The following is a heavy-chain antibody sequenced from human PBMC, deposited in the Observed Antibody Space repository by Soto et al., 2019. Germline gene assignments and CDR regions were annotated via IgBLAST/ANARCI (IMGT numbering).Heavy chain of an antibody. J-gene: IGHJ4*02. CDR1: GYTFTDSY. CDR3: ARKAALRLVCTALFDN. CDR2: INPNSGDS. V-gene: IGHV1-2*02. D-gene: IGHD2-15*01. Sequence: QVQLVQSGAEVKEPGASVNISCKASGYTFTDSYLHWVRQAPGQGLEWMGCINPNSGDSEYAQRFQGRVTMTVDTSITTAYMALSTLRSDDTAVYYCARKAALRLVCTALFDNWCQGTLVTVSS.